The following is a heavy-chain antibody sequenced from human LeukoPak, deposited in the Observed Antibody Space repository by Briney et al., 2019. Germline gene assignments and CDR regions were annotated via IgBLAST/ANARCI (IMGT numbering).Heavy chain of an antibody. D-gene: IGHD3-22*01. Sequence: PGRSLRLSCAASGFTFSSYAMHWVRQAPGKGLEWVAVISYDGSNKYYADSVKGRFTISRDNSKNTLYLQMNSLGAEVTAVYYCARDRYYYDSSGYPKWGQGTLVTVSS. CDR2: ISYDGSNK. CDR1: GFTFSSYA. V-gene: IGHV3-30-3*01. CDR3: ARDRYYYDSSGYPK. J-gene: IGHJ4*02.